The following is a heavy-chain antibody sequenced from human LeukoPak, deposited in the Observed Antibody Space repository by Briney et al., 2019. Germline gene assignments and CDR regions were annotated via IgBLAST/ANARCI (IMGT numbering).Heavy chain of an antibody. CDR1: GFTFSSYA. D-gene: IGHD2-15*01. CDR2: ISGSGGST. J-gene: IGHJ6*02. CDR3: AKYPGRGSYCGMDV. Sequence: GGSLRLSCAASGFTFSSYAMSWVRQAPGKGLEWVSAISGSGGSTYYADSVKGRFTISRDNSKNTLYLQMNSLRAEDTAVYYCAKYPGRGSYCGMDVWGQGTTVTVSS. V-gene: IGHV3-23*01.